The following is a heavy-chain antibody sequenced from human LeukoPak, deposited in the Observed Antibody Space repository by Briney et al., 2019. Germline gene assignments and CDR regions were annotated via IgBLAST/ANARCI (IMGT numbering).Heavy chain of an antibody. Sequence: ASVKVSCKASGYTFTAYYIHWVRQAPGRGLEWMGWMDPVSGGTNYAETFQGRVTMTRDSSISTAYMQLSGLRSDDTADTAVYYCARGVGSSWFDPWGQGTLVTVSS. J-gene: IGHJ5*02. CDR2: MDPVSGGT. CDR3: ARGVGSSWFDP. V-gene: IGHV1-2*02. CDR1: GYTFTAYY. D-gene: IGHD2-15*01.